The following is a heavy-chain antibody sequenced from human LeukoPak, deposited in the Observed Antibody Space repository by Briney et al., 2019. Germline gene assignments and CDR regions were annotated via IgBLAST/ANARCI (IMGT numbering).Heavy chain of an antibody. D-gene: IGHD1-26*01. CDR2: IIPILGIA. CDR3: ARDRVGAQDY. J-gene: IGHJ4*02. CDR1: GGTFSSYT. V-gene: IGHV1-69*04. Sequence: SVKVSCKASGGTFSSYTISWVRQAPGQGLEWMGRIIPILGIANYAQKFQGRVTIIADKSTSTAYMELSSLRSEDTAVYYCARDRVGAQDYWGQGTLVTVSS.